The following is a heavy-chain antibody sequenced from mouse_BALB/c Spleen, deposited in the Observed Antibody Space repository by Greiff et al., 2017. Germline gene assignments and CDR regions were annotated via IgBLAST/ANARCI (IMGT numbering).Heavy chain of an antibody. Sequence: VKLVESGPGLVAPSQSLSITCTVSGFSLTSYGVHWVRQPPGKGLEWLGVIWAGGSTNYNSALMSRLSISKDNSKSQVFLKMNSLQTDDTAMYYCASQLGRSWYFDVWGAGTTVTVSS. V-gene: IGHV2-9*02. CDR3: ASQLGRSWYFDV. CDR1: GFSLTSYG. CDR2: IWAGGST. D-gene: IGHD4-1*02. J-gene: IGHJ1*01.